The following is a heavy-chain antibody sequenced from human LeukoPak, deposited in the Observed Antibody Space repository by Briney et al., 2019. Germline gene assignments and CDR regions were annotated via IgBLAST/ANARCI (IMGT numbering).Heavy chain of an antibody. CDR3: ARDRRYCSSTSCYNSNWFDP. CDR2: ISAYNGNT. V-gene: IGHV1-18*01. J-gene: IGHJ5*02. Sequence: ASVKVSCKASGYTFTSYGISWVRQAPGQGLEWMGWISAYNGNTNYAQKLQGRVTMTTDTSTSTAYMELRSLRSDDTAVYYCARDRRYCSSTSCYNSNWFDPWGQGTLVTVSS. D-gene: IGHD2-2*02. CDR1: GYTFTSYG.